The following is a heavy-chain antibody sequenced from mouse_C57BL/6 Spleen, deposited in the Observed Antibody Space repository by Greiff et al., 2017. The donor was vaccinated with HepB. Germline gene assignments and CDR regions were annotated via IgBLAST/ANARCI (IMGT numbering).Heavy chain of an antibody. CDR1: GYTFTDYY. Sequence: VQLQQSGPVLVKPGASVKMSCKASGYTFTDYYMNWVKQSHGKSLEWIGVINPYNGGTSYNQKFKGKATLTVDKSSSTAYMELNSLTSEDSAVYYCARGGTPDGYWGQGTTLTVSS. J-gene: IGHJ2*01. CDR3: ARGGTPDGY. CDR2: INPYNGGT. V-gene: IGHV1-19*01. D-gene: IGHD2-3*01.